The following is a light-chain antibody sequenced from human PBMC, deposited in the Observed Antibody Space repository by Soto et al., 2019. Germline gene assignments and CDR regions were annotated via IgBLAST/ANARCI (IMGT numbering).Light chain of an antibody. J-gene: IGKJ4*01. CDR2: GAF. CDR1: ETISRD. V-gene: IGKV3D-15*01. CDR3: QQYNKWPHT. Sequence: IVMTQAPATLSVSPGEGATLSCRASETISRDLAWYQQKPGQSPRLLIFGAFTRATGVPVRFSGSGSGTEFTLPVSSLQSEDVAVCLCQQYNKWPHTFGGGTRVEIK.